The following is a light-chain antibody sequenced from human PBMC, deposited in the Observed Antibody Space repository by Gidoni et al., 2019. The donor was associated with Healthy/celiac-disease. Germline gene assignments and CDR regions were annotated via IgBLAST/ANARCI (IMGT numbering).Light chain of an antibody. CDR2: WAS. CDR1: QSVLYSSNNKNY. CDR3: QQYYSGT. J-gene: IGKJ1*01. V-gene: IGKV4-1*01. Sequence: DIVMTQSPDSLAVSLGETATINCKSSQSVLYSSNNKNYLAWYQQKPGQPPKLLIYWASTRESGVPDRFSGSGSGTDFTLTISSLQAEDVAVYYCQQYYSGTFGQGTKVEIK.